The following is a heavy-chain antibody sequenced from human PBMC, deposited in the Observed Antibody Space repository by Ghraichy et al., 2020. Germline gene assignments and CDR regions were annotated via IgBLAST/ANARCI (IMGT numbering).Heavy chain of an antibody. CDR2: MSYDGSDT. Sequence: SLNISCVGSGFIFRTYSMHWVRQAPGKGLEWVALMSYDGSDTRYADSIKGRFNISRDNSKNTLYLQMDSLRVDDTALYFCARGPGSGSWTIDYWGRGTLVTVSS. J-gene: IGHJ4*02. CDR3: ARGPGSGSWTIDY. CDR1: GFIFRTYS. V-gene: IGHV3-30-3*01. D-gene: IGHD6-13*01.